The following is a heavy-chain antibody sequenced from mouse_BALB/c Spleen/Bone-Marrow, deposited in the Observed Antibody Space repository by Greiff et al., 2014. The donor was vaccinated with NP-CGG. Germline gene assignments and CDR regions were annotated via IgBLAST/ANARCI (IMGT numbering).Heavy chain of an antibody. CDR1: GFSLNSYG. CDR3: VRKGSFGNYAMDY. CDR2: IWSGGST. V-gene: IGHV2-2*02. Sequence: QVQLQQPGPGLVQPSQSLSITCTVSGFSLNSYGVHWVRQSPVKGLEWLGVIWSGGSTDYNAAFISRLSISKDNSKSQVFFEINSLQPNDTAIYYCVRKGSFGNYAMDYWGQGTSVTVSS. J-gene: IGHJ4*01. D-gene: IGHD1-1*02.